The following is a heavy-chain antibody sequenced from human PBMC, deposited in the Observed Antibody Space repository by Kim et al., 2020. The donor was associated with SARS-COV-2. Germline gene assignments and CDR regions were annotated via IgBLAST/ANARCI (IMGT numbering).Heavy chain of an antibody. CDR2: INHSGST. J-gene: IGHJ5*02. CDR1: GGSFSGYY. V-gene: IGHV4-34*01. CDR3: ARGRSSSWYALTQWGWFDP. Sequence: SETLSLTCAVYGGSFSGYYWSWIRQPPGKGLEWIGEINHSGSTNYNPSLKSRVTISVDTSKNQFSLKLSSVTAADTAVYYCARGRSSSWYALTQWGWFDPWGQGTLVTVSS. D-gene: IGHD6-13*01.